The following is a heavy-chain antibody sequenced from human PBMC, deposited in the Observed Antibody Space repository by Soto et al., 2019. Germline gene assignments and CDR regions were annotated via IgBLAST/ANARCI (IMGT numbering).Heavy chain of an antibody. Sequence: GGSLRLSCAASGFTFSSYAMSWVRQAPGKGLEWVSAISGSGGSTYYADSVKGRFTISRDNSKNTLYLQMNSLRAEDTAVYYCAKDLTRYSGMGRLGFDYWGQGTLVTVSS. CDR2: ISGSGGST. D-gene: IGHD1-26*01. J-gene: IGHJ4*02. CDR3: AKDLTRYSGMGRLGFDY. V-gene: IGHV3-23*01. CDR1: GFTFSSYA.